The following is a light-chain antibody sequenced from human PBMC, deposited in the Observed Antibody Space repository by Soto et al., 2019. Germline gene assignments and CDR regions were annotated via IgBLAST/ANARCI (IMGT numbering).Light chain of an antibody. CDR2: GNS. V-gene: IGLV1-40*01. Sequence: QSVLTQPPSVSGAPGQRVTISCTGRSSNIGAGYDVHWYQQLPGTAPKLLIHGNSNRPSGVPDRFSGSKSGTSASLAITGLQAEDEADYYCQSYDSSLSAPYVFGTGTKV. CDR1: SSNIGAGYD. J-gene: IGLJ1*01. CDR3: QSYDSSLSAPYV.